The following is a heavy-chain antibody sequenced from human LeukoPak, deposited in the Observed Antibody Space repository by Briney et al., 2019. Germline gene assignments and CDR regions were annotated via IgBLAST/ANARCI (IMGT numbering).Heavy chain of an antibody. Sequence: GGSLRLSCAASGFTFSSYSMNWVRQAPGKGLEWVSSISSSSSYIYYADSVKGRFTISRDNAKNSLYLQMNSLGAEDTAVYYCARELDIVVVPTGPFDYWGQGTLVTVSS. J-gene: IGHJ4*02. CDR3: ARELDIVVVPTGPFDY. V-gene: IGHV3-21*01. D-gene: IGHD2-2*03. CDR1: GFTFSSYS. CDR2: ISSSSSYI.